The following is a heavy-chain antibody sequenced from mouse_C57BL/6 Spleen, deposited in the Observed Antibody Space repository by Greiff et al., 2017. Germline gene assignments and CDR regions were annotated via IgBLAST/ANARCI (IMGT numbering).Heavy chain of an antibody. CDR1: GFTFSSYA. CDR3: TKEGREGYDVEHSYYAGGC. J-gene: IGHJ4*01. CDR2: ISSGGDYI. D-gene: IGHD2-2*01. Sequence: EVKLVESGEGLVKPGGSLKLSCAASGFTFSSYAMSWVRQTPEKRLEWVAYISSGGDYIYSPDTVKGRFSISRDNARNTLYLHKISLKSEDTAMYYCTKEGREGYDVEHSYYAGGCWGKGTSVT. V-gene: IGHV5-9-1*02.